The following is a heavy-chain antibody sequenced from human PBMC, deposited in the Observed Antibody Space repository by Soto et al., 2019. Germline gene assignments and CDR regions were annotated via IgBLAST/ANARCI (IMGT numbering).Heavy chain of an antibody. J-gene: IGHJ6*02. D-gene: IGHD4-17*01. Sequence: QVQLVQSGAEVKKPGASVKVSCKASGYTFTSYGISWVRQAPGQGLEWMGWISAYNGNTNYAQKIQGRVTMTTDTSTSTDYMELMSLRSDDTAVYYCARDLYLGTVKYYYYYGMDVWGQGTTVTVSS. CDR3: ARDLYLGTVKYYYYYGMDV. V-gene: IGHV1-18*01. CDR1: GYTFTSYG. CDR2: ISAYNGNT.